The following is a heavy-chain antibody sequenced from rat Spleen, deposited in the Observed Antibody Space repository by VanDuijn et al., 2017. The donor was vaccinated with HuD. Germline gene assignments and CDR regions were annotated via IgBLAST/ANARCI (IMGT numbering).Heavy chain of an antibody. J-gene: IGHJ2*01. CDR2: ISSGGKT. V-gene: IGHV2-45*01. Sequence: QVQLMESGPGLVQPSETLSLTCTVSGFSLTNYNVHWVRQPPGKGLEWIAAISSGGKTYYKSTLKSRLSVSRDTSKSQVFLKMDSLQTEDTATYYCARFGGEFDYWGQGVMVTVSS. CDR3: ARFGGEFDY. CDR1: GFSLTNYN. D-gene: IGHD4-6*01.